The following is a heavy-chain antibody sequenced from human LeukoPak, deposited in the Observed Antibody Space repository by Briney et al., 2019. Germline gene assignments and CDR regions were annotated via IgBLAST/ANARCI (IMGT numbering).Heavy chain of an antibody. D-gene: IGHD5-12*01. CDR1: GFTFSSYG. V-gene: IGHV3-7*03. CDR2: IRGDESRK. CDR3: AKDRWPLVAVNWFDP. J-gene: IGHJ5*02. Sequence: PGGSLRLSCAASGFTFSSYGMHWVRQAPGKGLEWVANIRGDESRKYYLDSVTGRFTISRDNAKNSLYLQMNSLRAEDTAVYYCAKDRWPLVAVNWFDPWGQGTLVTVSS.